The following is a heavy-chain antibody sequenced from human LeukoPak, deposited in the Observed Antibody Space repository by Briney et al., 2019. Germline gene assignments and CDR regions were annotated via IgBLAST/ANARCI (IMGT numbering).Heavy chain of an antibody. Sequence: GGSLRLSCAASGFTFSAYAMSWVRQAPGKGLEWVSAISRSGSSTDYADSVKGRFTISRDSSKNTLYLQMNSLRPEDTAVYYCAKGGDILTGYYLYWYFDLWGRGTLVTVSS. D-gene: IGHD3-9*01. CDR2: ISRSGSST. CDR3: AKGGDILTGYYLYWYFDL. CDR1: GFTFSAYA. V-gene: IGHV3-23*01. J-gene: IGHJ2*01.